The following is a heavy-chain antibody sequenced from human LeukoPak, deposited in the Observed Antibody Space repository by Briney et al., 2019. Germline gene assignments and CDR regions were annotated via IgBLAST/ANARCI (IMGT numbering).Heavy chain of an antibody. CDR2: ISGNGGST. V-gene: IGHV3-64*01. CDR3: ARADKYSSSWYGY. D-gene: IGHD6-13*01. CDR1: GFTFSSYA. J-gene: IGHJ4*02. Sequence: GGSLRLSCAASGFTFSSYAMHWVRQAPGKGLEYVSAISGNGGSTYYANSVKGRFTISRDNSKNTLYLQMGSLRAEDMAVYYCARADKYSSSWYGYWGQGTLVTVSS.